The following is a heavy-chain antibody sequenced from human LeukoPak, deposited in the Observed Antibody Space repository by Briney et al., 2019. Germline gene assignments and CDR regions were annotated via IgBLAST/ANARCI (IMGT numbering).Heavy chain of an antibody. V-gene: IGHV4-59*01. D-gene: IGHD6-13*01. Sequence: SETLSLTCTVSGGSISSYYWGWIRQPPGKGLEWIGYIYYSGSTNYNPSLKSRVTISVDTSKNQFSLKLSSVTAADTAVYYCARGRSSSWYPGDYWGQGTLVTVSS. CDR2: IYYSGST. CDR1: GGSISSYY. J-gene: IGHJ4*02. CDR3: ARGRSSSWYPGDY.